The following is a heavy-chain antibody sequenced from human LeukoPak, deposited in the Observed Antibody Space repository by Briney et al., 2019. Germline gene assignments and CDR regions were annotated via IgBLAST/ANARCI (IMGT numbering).Heavy chain of an antibody. CDR2: ISNNGGYT. D-gene: IGHD3-3*01. CDR3: ARDRGSGYYLDYYFDY. CDR1: GFTFSSSA. Sequence: GGSLRLSCAASGFTFSSSAMSWVRQAPGKGLEWVSAISNNGGYTYYADSVQGRFTISRDNSKSTLCLQMNSLRAEDTAVYYCARDRGSGYYLDYYFDYWGQGTLVTVSS. V-gene: IGHV3-23*01. J-gene: IGHJ4*02.